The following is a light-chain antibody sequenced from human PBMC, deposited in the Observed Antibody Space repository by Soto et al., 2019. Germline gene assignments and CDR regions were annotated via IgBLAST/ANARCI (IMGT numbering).Light chain of an antibody. J-gene: IGLJ2*01. CDR3: QSYDITLSGVV. Sequence: QSVLPQPPSVSGAPGQRVTISFTGTSFNIGAGFDVHWYQQLPGQGPKHLIYGTDNRPSGVSDRFSGSKSGTSASLAITGLQAEDEGDYYSQSYDITLSGVVFGGGTKLTDL. V-gene: IGLV1-40*01. CDR1: SFNIGAGFD. CDR2: GTD.